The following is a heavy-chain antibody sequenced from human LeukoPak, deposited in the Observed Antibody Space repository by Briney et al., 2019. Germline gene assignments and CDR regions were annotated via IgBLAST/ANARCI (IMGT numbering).Heavy chain of an antibody. Sequence: SETLSLTCTVSGGSISSYYWSWIRQPAGKGLEWIGRIYASGSTNYNPSLKSRVTMSVDTSKNQFSLKLNSVTAADTAVYYCARDLHSSPDYYFDYRGQGTLVTVSS. CDR2: IYASGST. V-gene: IGHV4-4*07. J-gene: IGHJ4*02. D-gene: IGHD6-13*01. CDR1: GGSISSYY. CDR3: ARDLHSSPDYYFDY.